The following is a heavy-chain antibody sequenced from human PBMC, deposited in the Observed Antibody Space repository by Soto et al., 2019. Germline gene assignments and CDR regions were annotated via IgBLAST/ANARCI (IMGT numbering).Heavy chain of an antibody. CDR2: IKGGNGNK. CDR1: GYSLITHF. V-gene: IGHV1-3*01. J-gene: IGHJ6*02. CDR3: ARGKVREENYYYYGMDV. Sequence: GASVPVSCKASGYSLITHFIYWVRQAAGQEVEWVGVIKGGNGNKNYSQKFRDRVTITRDASASTGYIELSSLRSEDTAVYYCARGKVREENYYYYGMDVWGQGTTVTVSS.